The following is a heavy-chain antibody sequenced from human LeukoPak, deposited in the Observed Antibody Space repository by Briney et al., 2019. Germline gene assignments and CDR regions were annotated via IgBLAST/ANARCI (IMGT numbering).Heavy chain of an antibody. Sequence: GGSLRLSCAASGFTFSSYAMSWVRQAPGKGLEWVSAISGSGGSTYYADSVKGRFTISRDNSKNTLYLQMNSLRAEDTAVYYCAKDLSVRGVIRSVVGFDYWGQGTLVTVSS. CDR3: AKDLSVRGVIRSVVGFDY. J-gene: IGHJ4*02. CDR1: GFTFSSYA. CDR2: ISGSGGST. V-gene: IGHV3-23*01. D-gene: IGHD3-10*01.